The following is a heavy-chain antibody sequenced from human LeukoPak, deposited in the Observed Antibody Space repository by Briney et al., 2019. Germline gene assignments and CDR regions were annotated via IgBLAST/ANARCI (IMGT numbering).Heavy chain of an antibody. Sequence: SETLSLTCAVYGGSFSGYYWSWIRQPPGKGLAWIGYIYYSGSTYYNPSLKSRVTISVDTSKNQFSLKLSSVTAADTAVYCCARDQGDYDSSGYLSGDHWFDPWGQGTLVTVSS. J-gene: IGHJ5*02. D-gene: IGHD3-22*01. CDR1: GGSFSGYY. CDR3: ARDQGDYDSSGYLSGDHWFDP. V-gene: IGHV4-34*09. CDR2: IYYSGST.